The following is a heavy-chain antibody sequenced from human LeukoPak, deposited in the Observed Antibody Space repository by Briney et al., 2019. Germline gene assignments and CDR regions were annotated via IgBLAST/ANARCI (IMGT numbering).Heavy chain of an antibody. CDR1: RFSFSCYV. Sequence: GGSLIPSWAAARFSFSCYVLHLVRPAPRKGQGLVSYNQYDRTNEQYADSVGGRFTISRDNSKNILYLQMNSRSAGDAAVYYCAKAPVTTGSGAYCYPFDEWSEGTLVTVP. V-gene: IGHV3-30*02. CDR3: AKAPVTTGSGAYCYPFDE. D-gene: IGHD2-15*01. CDR2: NQYDRTNE. J-gene: IGHJ4*02.